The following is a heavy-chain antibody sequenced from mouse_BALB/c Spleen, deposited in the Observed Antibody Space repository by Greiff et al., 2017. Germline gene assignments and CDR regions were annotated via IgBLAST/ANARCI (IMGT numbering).Heavy chain of an antibody. CDR3: ARSPEVRRGYYAMDY. J-gene: IGHJ4*01. CDR2: IDPANGNT. CDR1: GFNIKDTY. Sequence: EVQLQESGAELVKPGASVKLSCTASGFNIKDTYMHWVKQRPEQGLEWIGRIDPANGNTKYDPKFQGKATITADTSSNTAYLQLSSLTSEDTAVYYCARSPEVRRGYYAMDYWGQGTSVTVSS. D-gene: IGHD2-14*01. V-gene: IGHV14-3*02.